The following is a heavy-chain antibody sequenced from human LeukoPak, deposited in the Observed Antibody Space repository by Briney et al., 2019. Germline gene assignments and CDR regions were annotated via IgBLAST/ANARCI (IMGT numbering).Heavy chain of an antibody. J-gene: IGHJ3*02. CDR1: GYTFTEYY. CDR2: IVVGSGNT. V-gene: IGHV1-58*02. Sequence: GASVKVSCKASGYTFTEYYMHWVRQAPGQGLEWIGRIVVGSGNTDHAQKFQGRLTITRDISTSTAYMELSSLTSDDTAVYYCAAVPNANAWYWDDAFDIWGQGTMVTVSS. CDR3: AAVPNANAWYWDDAFDI. D-gene: IGHD2-8*02.